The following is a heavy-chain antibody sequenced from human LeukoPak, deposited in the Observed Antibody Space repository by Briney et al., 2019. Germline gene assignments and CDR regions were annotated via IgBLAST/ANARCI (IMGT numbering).Heavy chain of an antibody. CDR2: INPNSGGT. CDR3: ARGLAIFGVVIPTFFDS. CDR1: GYIFTGYY. J-gene: IGHJ4*02. D-gene: IGHD3-3*01. V-gene: IGHV1-2*02. Sequence: ASVMVSCKASGYIFTGYYIHWVRQAPGQGLEWMGWINPNSGGTDYAQKFQGRVIMTRDTSITTAYMELNSLISDDTTVYYCARGLAIFGVVIPTFFDSWGQGTLVTVSS.